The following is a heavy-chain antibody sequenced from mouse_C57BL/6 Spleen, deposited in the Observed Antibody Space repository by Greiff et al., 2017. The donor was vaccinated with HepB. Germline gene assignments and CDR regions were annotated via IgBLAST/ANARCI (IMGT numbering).Heavy chain of an antibody. Sequence: EVMLVESGEGLVKPGGSLKLSCAASGFTFSSYAMSWVRQTPEKRLEWVAYISSGGDYIYYADTVKGRFTISRDNARNTLYLQMSSLKSEDTAMYYCTRDLSTGVAHGYAMDYWGQGTSVTVSS. CDR2: ISSGGDYI. CDR3: TRDLSTGVAHGYAMDY. V-gene: IGHV5-9-1*02. J-gene: IGHJ4*01. D-gene: IGHD1-1*01. CDR1: GFTFSSYA.